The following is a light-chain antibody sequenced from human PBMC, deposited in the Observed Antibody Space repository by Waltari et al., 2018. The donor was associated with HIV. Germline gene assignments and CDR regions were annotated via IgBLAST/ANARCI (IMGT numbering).Light chain of an antibody. CDR2: GAS. CDR1: QSVSSSY. V-gene: IGKV3-20*01. CDR3: QQYGSSPWT. J-gene: IGKJ1*01. Sequence: EIVLPQSPGTLSLSPGERATLPCRASQSVSSSYLAWYQQKPGLAPRLLIYGASSRATGIPDRFSGSGSGTDFTLTISRLEPEDFAVFYCQQYGSSPWTFGQGTKVEIK.